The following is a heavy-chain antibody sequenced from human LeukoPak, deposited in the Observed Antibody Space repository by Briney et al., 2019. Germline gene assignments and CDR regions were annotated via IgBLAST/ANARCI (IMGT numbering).Heavy chain of an antibody. Sequence: PSEILSLTCTVSGGSISSYYWSWIRQPPGKGLEWIGYIYYSGSTSYNPSLKSRVTISVDTSNNQFSLKLSSVTAADTAVYYCARDTSGYRRGSFDYWGQGTLVTVSS. J-gene: IGHJ4*02. CDR3: ARDTSGYRRGSFDY. CDR2: IYYSGST. CDR1: GGSISSYY. D-gene: IGHD3-22*01. V-gene: IGHV4-59*01.